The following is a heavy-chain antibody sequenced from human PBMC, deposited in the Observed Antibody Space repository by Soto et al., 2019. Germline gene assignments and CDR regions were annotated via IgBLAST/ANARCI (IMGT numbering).Heavy chain of an antibody. D-gene: IGHD7-27*01. CDR3: ARTSVNWGSRGLVDY. CDR1: GFSLSTSGVG. V-gene: IGHV2-5*02. CDR2: LYWDDDK. J-gene: IGHJ4*02. Sequence: QITLKESGPTLVKPTQPLTLTCTFSGFSLSTSGVGVGWIRQPPGKALEWRAFLYWDDDKRYSPSLKSRLTSTKDTSKNQVLLTMTNMDPVDTATYYCARTSVNWGSRGLVDYWGQGTLVTVAS.